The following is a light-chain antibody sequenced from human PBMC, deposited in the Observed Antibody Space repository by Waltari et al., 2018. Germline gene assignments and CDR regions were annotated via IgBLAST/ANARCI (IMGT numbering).Light chain of an antibody. CDR3: QQYAVSPIT. J-gene: IGKJ5*01. CDR1: QGVGRNY. Sequence: DIVLTQSPGTLSLSPGERAILSCRASQGVGRNYVAWYQQKPGQAPRLLIHAASNRATDIPDRFSGSGSGTDFTLTITRLEPEDFAVYHCQQYAVSPITFGQGTRLEIK. V-gene: IGKV3-20*01. CDR2: AAS.